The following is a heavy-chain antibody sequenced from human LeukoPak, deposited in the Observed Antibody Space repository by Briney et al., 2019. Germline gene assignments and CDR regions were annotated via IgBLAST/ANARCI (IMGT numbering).Heavy chain of an antibody. CDR1: GHSFTSYW. CDR3: ARHGSGGTDYSSDY. V-gene: IGHV5-10-1*01. J-gene: IGHJ4*02. Sequence: HGESLKISCKGSGHSFTSYWISWVRKMPGKGLEWMGRIDPSDSYTNHSPSFQGHVTISADKSISTAYLLWSSLKASDTAMYYCARHGSGGTDYSSDYWGQGTLVTVSS. CDR2: IDPSDSYT. D-gene: IGHD4-11*01.